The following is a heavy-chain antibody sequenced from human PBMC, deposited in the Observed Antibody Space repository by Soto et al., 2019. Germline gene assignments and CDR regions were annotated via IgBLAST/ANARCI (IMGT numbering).Heavy chain of an antibody. Sequence: PGGSLRLCCVASGFTLSSYAMSWVRQAPGQRLEWVATFSGGRDTTWHADSVKGRFTVSRDSSKNTLSLQMNSLRPEDTALYYCAKATSATCTGSICYSFDYWGQGTLVTVSS. CDR3: AKATSATCTGSICYSFDY. J-gene: IGHJ4*02. D-gene: IGHD2-21*01. CDR1: GFTLSSYA. V-gene: IGHV3-23*01. CDR2: FSGGRDTT.